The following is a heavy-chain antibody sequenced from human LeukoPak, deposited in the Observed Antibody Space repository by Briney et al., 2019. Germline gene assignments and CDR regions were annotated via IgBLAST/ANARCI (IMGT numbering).Heavy chain of an antibody. V-gene: IGHV4-61*02. CDR1: GGSIRSGSYY. CDR2: IQTSGST. D-gene: IGHD3-9*01. CDR3: AREGGVDDLRYTKGGYYFDY. Sequence: SETLSLTCTVSGGSIRSGSYYWSWIRQPAGKGLEWIGRIQTSGSTNYNPSLKSRVTISVDTSKNQFSLKLSSVTAADTAVHYGAREGGVDDLRYTKGGYYFDYWGQGTLVTVSS. J-gene: IGHJ4*02.